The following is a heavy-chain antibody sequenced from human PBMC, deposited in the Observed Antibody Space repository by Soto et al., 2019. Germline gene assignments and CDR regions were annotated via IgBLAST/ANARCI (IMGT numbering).Heavy chain of an antibody. CDR1: GGSFSGYY. CDR3: ARGKAYSGYDFFDP. D-gene: IGHD5-12*01. Sequence: SETLSLTCAVYGGSFSGYYWSWIRQPPKKGLEWIGEIDHSGSTSYSPSLESRVSISMDTSKSQLSLTLDSVTAADTAVYYCARGKAYSGYDFFDPWGQGTQVTVPQ. J-gene: IGHJ5*02. V-gene: IGHV4-34*01. CDR2: IDHSGST.